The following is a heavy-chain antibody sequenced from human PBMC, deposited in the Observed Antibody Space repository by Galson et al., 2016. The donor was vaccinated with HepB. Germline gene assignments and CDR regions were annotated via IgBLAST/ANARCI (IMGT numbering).Heavy chain of an antibody. CDR3: ARDVAQWERRRGNWYFDL. D-gene: IGHD1-26*01. CDR1: GFTFSSYT. J-gene: IGHJ2*01. CDR2: ISSSSSTI. Sequence: SLRLSCAASGFTFSSYTMNWVRQAPGKGLEWVSYISSSSSTIYYADSVKGRFTISRDNAKNSLYLQMNSLRVEDTAVYYCARDVAQWERRRGNWYFDLWGRGTLVTVSS. V-gene: IGHV3-48*04.